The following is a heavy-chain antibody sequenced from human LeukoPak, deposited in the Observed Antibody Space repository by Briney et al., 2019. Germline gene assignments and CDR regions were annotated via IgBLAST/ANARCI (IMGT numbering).Heavy chain of an antibody. CDR1: GFTVSSNY. V-gene: IGHV3-66*01. Sequence: GGSLRLSCAASGFTVSSNYMGWVRQAPGKGLEWVSVIYSGGSTYYADSVKGRFTISRDNSKNTLHLQMNSLRAEDTAVYYCARVAVAGTPSFDYWGQGTLVTVSS. CDR3: ARVAVAGTPSFDY. J-gene: IGHJ4*02. D-gene: IGHD6-19*01. CDR2: IYSGGST.